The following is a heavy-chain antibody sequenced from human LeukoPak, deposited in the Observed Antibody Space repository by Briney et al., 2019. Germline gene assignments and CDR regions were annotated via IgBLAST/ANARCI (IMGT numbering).Heavy chain of an antibody. V-gene: IGHV3-15*01. CDR1: GFTFGDYG. D-gene: IGHD4-17*01. CDR3: AAQGGSGDLRY. J-gene: IGHJ4*02. Sequence: GGSLRLSCTTSGFTFGDYGMSWVRQAPGKGLEWVGRIKRIIDGGTTDYAAPVKGRFTVSRDDSINTLYLQMSSLKTEDTAVYYCAAQGGSGDLRYWGQGTLVTVSS. CDR2: IKRIIDGGTT.